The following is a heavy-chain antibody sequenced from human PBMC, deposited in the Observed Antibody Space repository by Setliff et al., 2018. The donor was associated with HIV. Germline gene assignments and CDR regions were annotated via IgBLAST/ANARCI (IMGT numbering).Heavy chain of an antibody. D-gene: IGHD6-19*01. CDR3: ARVEVIEVAGDFDN. J-gene: IGHJ4*02. V-gene: IGHV1-2*06. CDR1: GYSFTGYY. CDR2: INPNSGGT. Sequence: ASVKVSCKASGYSFTGYYMHWVRQAPGQGLEWMGRINPNSGGTKYAQKFQGRVTMTRDTSISTAYMELSRLRSDDTAVYYCARVEVIEVAGDFDNWGQGTLVTVSS.